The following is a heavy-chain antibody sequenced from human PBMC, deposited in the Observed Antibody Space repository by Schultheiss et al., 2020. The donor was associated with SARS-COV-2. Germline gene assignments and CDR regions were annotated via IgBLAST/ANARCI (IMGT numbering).Heavy chain of an antibody. CDR3: ARAGTGGAYPGGFDY. V-gene: IGHV3-13*01. CDR2: IGTAGDT. CDR1: GFTFSSYD. Sequence: GGSLRLSCAASGFTFSSYDMHWVRQATGKGLEWVSAIGTAGDTYYPGSVKGRFTISRENAKNSLYLQMNSLRAGDTAVYYCARAGTGGAYPGGFDYWGQGTLVTVSS. J-gene: IGHJ4*02. D-gene: IGHD3-16*01.